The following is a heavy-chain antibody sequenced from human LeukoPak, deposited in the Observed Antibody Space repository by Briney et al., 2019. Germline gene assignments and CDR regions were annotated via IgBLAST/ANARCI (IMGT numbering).Heavy chain of an antibody. CDR1: GYTFTSYY. CDR3: ARDRRIAAAGTRSVDP. V-gene: IGHV1-46*01. Sequence: ASVKVSCKASGYTFTSYYMHWVRQAPGQGLEWMGIINPSGGSTSYAQKFQGRVTMTRDTSTSTVYVELSSLRSEDTAVYYCARDRRIAAAGTRSVDPWGQGTLVTVSS. CDR2: INPSGGST. D-gene: IGHD6-13*01. J-gene: IGHJ5*02.